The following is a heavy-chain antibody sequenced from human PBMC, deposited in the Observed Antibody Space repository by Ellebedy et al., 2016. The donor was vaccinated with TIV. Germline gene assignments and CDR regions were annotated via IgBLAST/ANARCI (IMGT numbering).Heavy chain of an antibody. CDR3: ARAGSSTRHYYYYYMDV. J-gene: IGHJ6*03. V-gene: IGHV4-34*01. D-gene: IGHD2-2*01. CDR2: INHSGST. Sequence: SETLSLTXAVYGGSFSGYYWSWIRQPPGKGLEWIGEINHSGSTNYNPSLKSRVTISVDTSKNQFSLKLSSVTAADTAVYYCARAGSSTRHYYYYYMDVWGKGTTVTVSS. CDR1: GGSFSGYY.